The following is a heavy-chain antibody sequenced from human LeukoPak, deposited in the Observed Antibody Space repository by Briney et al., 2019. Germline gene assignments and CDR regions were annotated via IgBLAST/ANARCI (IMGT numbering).Heavy chain of an antibody. D-gene: IGHD3-3*01. CDR1: GGSISSYY. J-gene: IGHJ6*03. Sequence: SETLSLTCTVSGGSISSYYWSWIRQPAGKGLEWIGRIYTSGSTNYNPSLKSRVTMSVDTSKNQFSLKLSSVTAADTAVYYCARAVSITIFGVASDYYYMDVWGKGTTVTVSS. V-gene: IGHV4-4*07. CDR2: IYTSGST. CDR3: ARAVSITIFGVASDYYYMDV.